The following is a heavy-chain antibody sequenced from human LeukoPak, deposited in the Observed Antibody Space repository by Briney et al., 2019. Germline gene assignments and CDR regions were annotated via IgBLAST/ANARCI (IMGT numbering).Heavy chain of an antibody. Sequence: GGSLRLSCAASGFIFNNYGLIWVRQAPGKGLQWVSAISNDGGGTTYADFVKGRFTISRDNSKNTLFLQMNSLRAEDTALYYCAKGGSGYFLDLWGQGTLVSVSS. CDR1: GFIFNNYG. V-gene: IGHV3-23*01. CDR3: AKGGSGYFLDL. CDR2: ISNDGGGT. D-gene: IGHD3-22*01. J-gene: IGHJ5*02.